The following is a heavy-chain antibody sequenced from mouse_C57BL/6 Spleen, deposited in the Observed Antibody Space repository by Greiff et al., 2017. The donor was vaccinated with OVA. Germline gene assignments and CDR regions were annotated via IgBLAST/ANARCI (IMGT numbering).Heavy chain of an antibody. Sequence: VQVVESGAELVRPGASVKLSCKASGYTFTDYYINWVKQRPGQGLEWIARIYPGSGNTYYNEKFKGKATLTAEKSSSTAYMQLSSLTSEDSAVYFCARGEWYFDVWGTGTTVTVSS. V-gene: IGHV1-76*01. J-gene: IGHJ1*03. CDR3: ARGEWYFDV. CDR1: GYTFTDYY. CDR2: IYPGSGNT.